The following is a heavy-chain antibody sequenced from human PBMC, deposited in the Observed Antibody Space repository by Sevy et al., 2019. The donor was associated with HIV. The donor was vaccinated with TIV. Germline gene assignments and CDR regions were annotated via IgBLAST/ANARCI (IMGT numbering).Heavy chain of an antibody. Sequence: SGPTLVNPTQTLTLTCTFSGFSLSTSGVGVGWIRQPPGKALEWLALISWNDDKRDSPSLKSRLTISKDTSKNQVVLTMTNMDPVDTATYYCAHRRGYDFWSGYYRVDWFDPWGQGTLVTVSS. J-gene: IGHJ5*02. D-gene: IGHD3-3*01. CDR3: AHRRGYDFWSGYYRVDWFDP. CDR1: GFSLSTSGVG. V-gene: IGHV2-5*01. CDR2: ISWNDDK.